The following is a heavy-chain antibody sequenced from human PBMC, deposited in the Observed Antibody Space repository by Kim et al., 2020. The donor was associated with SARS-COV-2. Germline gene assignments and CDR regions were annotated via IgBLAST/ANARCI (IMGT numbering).Heavy chain of an antibody. D-gene: IGHD6-6*01. CDR1: GFTFSSYS. CDR2: ISSSSSYI. CDR3: ARDFRIGSSSGYYYYGMDV. J-gene: IGHJ6*02. V-gene: IGHV3-21*01. Sequence: GGSLRLSCAASGFTFSSYSMNWVRQAPGKGLEWVSSISSSSSYIYYADSVKGRFTISRDNAKNSLYLQMNSLRAEDTAVYYCARDFRIGSSSGYYYYGMDVWGQGTTVTVSS.